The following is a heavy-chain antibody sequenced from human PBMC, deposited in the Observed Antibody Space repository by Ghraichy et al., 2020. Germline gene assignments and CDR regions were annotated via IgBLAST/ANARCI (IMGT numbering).Heavy chain of an antibody. J-gene: IGHJ6*02. D-gene: IGHD6-13*01. CDR2: FYPSGTT. Sequence: SETLSLTCTVSGGSISSYYWSWIRQPAGKGLEWIGRFYPSGTTNFNPSLKSRVTLSVDTSKNQFSLNLSSVTAADTAVYYCARLRRGSSWDGMDVWGQGITVTVSS. CDR3: ARLRRGSSWDGMDV. CDR1: GGSISSYY. V-gene: IGHV4-4*07.